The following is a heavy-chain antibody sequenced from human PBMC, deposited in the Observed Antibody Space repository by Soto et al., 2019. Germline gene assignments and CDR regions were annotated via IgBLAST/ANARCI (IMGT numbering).Heavy chain of an antibody. CDR3: ARHGAEYRYAEYYYYGMDV. CDR2: VYHSGST. D-gene: IGHD5-18*01. V-gene: IGHV4-4*02. J-gene: IGHJ6*02. CDR1: GGSISSSNW. Sequence: QVQLQESGPGLVKPSGTLSLTCAVSGGSISSSNWWSWVRQPPGKGLEWIGEVYHSGSTNYNPSHKGRAPKSVDNAKNQFSRRLTSVIAADTAVYYGARHGAEYRYAEYYYYGMDVWGQGTTVTVSS.